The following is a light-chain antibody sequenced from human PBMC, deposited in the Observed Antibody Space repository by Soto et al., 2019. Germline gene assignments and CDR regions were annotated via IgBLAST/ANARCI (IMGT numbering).Light chain of an antibody. CDR3: QVWDSSSDHRVV. J-gene: IGLJ2*01. Sequence: SYELTQAPSVSVAPGQTARITCGGNNIAIKSVHWYQQKPXQAPVLVVYDDGDRPSGIPERFSGSNSGNTATLTITRVEAGDEADYHCQVWDSSSDHRVVXGGXTKLTVL. CDR2: DDG. CDR1: NIAIKS. V-gene: IGLV3-21*02.